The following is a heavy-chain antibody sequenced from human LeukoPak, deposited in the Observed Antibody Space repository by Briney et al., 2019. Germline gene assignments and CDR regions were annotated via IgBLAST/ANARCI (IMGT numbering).Heavy chain of an antibody. CDR3: ARDLRPRTQGGY. J-gene: IGHJ4*02. V-gene: IGHV1-18*01. D-gene: IGHD1-7*01. CDR2: ISAYNGNT. Sequence: ASVKVSCKASGYTFTSYGIRWVRQAPGQGLEWMGWISAYNGNTNYAQKLQGRVTMTTDTSTSTAYMELRSLRSDDTAVYYCARDLRPRTQGGYWGQGTLVTVSS. CDR1: GYTFTSYG.